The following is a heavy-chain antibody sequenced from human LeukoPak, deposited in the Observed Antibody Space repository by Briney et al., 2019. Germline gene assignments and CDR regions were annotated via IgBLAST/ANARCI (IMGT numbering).Heavy chain of an antibody. D-gene: IGHD4-17*01. V-gene: IGHV3-48*01. J-gene: IGHJ6*03. CDR3: ARAVTVTTYYYYYYYMDV. Sequence: GGSLRLSCAASGFTFSSYSMNWVRQAPGKGLGWVSYISSSSSTIYYADSVKGRFTISRDNAKNSLYLQMNSLRAEDTAFYYCARAVTVTTYYYYYYYMDVWGKGTTVTVSS. CDR2: ISSSSSTI. CDR1: GFTFSSYS.